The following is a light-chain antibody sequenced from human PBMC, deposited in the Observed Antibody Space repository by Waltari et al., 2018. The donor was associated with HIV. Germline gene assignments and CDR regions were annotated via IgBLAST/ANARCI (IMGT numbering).Light chain of an antibody. V-gene: IGLV1-44*01. CDR3: AAWDDSLNGVI. CDR2: SYN. CDR1: SSNIGSNT. J-gene: IGLJ2*01. Sequence: QSVLTQPPSVSGTPGQRVTISCSGSSSNIGSNTVTWYQQPPGTAPKLLIFSYNHRPSGVPDRFSGSKSGTSASLAISGLQSEDEAGYYCAAWDDSLNGVIFGGGTKLTVL.